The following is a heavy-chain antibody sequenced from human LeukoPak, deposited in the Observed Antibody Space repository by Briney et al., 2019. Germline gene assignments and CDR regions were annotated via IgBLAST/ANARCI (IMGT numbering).Heavy chain of an antibody. D-gene: IGHD3-22*01. J-gene: IGHJ4*02. Sequence: ASVKVSCKTSGYTFNRHGISWLRRAPGQGLEWMGWISCYNGDTHYAQNHRGRFTMTTDASTSTAYMELRSLRSDDTAVYYCARDPSNTSGYNAWFDSWGQGTLVTVSS. CDR3: ARDPSNTSGYNAWFDS. CDR2: ISCYNGDT. CDR1: GYTFNRHG. V-gene: IGHV1-18*01.